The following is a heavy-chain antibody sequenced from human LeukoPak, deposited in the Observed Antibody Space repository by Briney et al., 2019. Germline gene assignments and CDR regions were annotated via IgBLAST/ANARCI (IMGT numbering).Heavy chain of an antibody. CDR1: GDIVSSNSAA. V-gene: IGHV6-1*01. J-gene: IGHJ6*04. CDR2: TYYRSKLYN. CDR3: ARDVSYCSSTSCYYYYYGMDV. D-gene: IGHD2-2*01. Sequence: PSQTLSLTCAISGDIVSSNSAAWNWIRQSPSRGLEWLGRTYYRSKLYNDYAVSVKSRITINPDTSKNQFSLQLNSVTPEDTAVYYCARDVSYCSSTSCYYYYYGMDVWGKGTTVTVSS.